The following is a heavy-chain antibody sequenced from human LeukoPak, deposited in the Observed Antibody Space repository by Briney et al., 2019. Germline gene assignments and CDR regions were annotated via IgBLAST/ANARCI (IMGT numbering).Heavy chain of an antibody. J-gene: IGHJ4*02. CDR2: ISSSSSYI. CDR3: ARGPRAPHCSSTSCPLPMSY. CDR1: GFTFSSYS. Sequence: PGGSLRLSCAASGFTFSSYSMNWVRQAPGKGLEWVSSISSSSSYIYYADSVKGRFTISRDNSKNTLYLQMNSLRSDDTAVYYCARGPRAPHCSSTSCPLPMSYWGQGTLVTVSS. V-gene: IGHV3-21*04. D-gene: IGHD2-2*01.